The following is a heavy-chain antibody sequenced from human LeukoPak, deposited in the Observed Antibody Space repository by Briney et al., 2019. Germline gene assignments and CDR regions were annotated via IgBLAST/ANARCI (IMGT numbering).Heavy chain of an antibody. J-gene: IGHJ4*02. CDR2: IYTSGST. Sequence: PSQTLSLTCTVSGSSISSGSHYWNWIRQPAGKGLEWIGRIYTSGSTNYNPSLKGRVTISVDTSKNQFSLKLNSVTAADTAVYYCARVARSMSSSSEDCWGQGTLVTVSS. CDR3: ARVARSMSSSSEDC. D-gene: IGHD6-13*01. V-gene: IGHV4-61*02. CDR1: GSSISSGSHY.